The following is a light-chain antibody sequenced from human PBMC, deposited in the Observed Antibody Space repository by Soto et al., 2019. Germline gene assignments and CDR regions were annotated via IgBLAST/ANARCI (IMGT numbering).Light chain of an antibody. CDR3: CSSESSTTSVQ. CDR2: EVS. Sequence: QSALTQPASVSGSPGQSITISCTGTSSDVDTYKYVSWYQQHPGKAPKLMIYEVSYRPSGVSDRFSGSKSGNTASLTISGVQAADEADDYCCSSESSTTSVQFGGGTKLTVL. J-gene: IGLJ2*01. V-gene: IGLV2-14*01. CDR1: SSDVDTYKY.